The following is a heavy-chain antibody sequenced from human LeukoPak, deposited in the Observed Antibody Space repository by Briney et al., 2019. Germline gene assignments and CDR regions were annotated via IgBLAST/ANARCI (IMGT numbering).Heavy chain of an antibody. J-gene: IGHJ4*02. CDR3: ARHGGGGSDY. Sequence: SETLSLTCTVSGGSISSYYWSWIRQPPGKGLEWIGYMYNSGSTKYNPSLKSRVTILPDTPKNQFSLKLSSVTAADTAVYFCARHGGGGSDYWGQGTLVTVSS. CDR1: GGSISSYY. V-gene: IGHV4-59*08. D-gene: IGHD3-16*01. CDR2: MYNSGST.